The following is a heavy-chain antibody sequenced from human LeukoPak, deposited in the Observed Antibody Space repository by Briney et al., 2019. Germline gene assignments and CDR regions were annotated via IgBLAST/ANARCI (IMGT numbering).Heavy chain of an antibody. J-gene: IGHJ4*02. D-gene: IGHD1-26*01. CDR2: ITSDGSST. V-gene: IGHV3-74*01. CDR3: ARDLTGAVFDF. CDR1: GFTFSSYG. Sequence: GGSLRLSCAASGFTFSSYGMHWVRQAPGKGLVCVSRITSDGSSTSYADSVRGRFTISRANAKNTVYLQMNSLRAEDTAVYYCARDLTGAVFDFWGQGTLVTVSS.